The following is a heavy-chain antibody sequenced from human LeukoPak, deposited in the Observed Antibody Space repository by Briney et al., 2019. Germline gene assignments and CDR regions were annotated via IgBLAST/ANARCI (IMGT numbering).Heavy chain of an antibody. J-gene: IGHJ4*02. D-gene: IGHD3-10*01. V-gene: IGHV3-21*01. CDR2: ISSSSSDI. Sequence: GGSLRLSCAASGFTFSSYSLNWVRQAPGKGLHWVSSISSSSSDIYYADSVEGRFTISRDNAKNSLYLQMNSLRAEDTAVYYCARDRGIYGSGVDYWGQGTLVTVSS. CDR1: GFTFSSYS. CDR3: ARDRGIYGSGVDY.